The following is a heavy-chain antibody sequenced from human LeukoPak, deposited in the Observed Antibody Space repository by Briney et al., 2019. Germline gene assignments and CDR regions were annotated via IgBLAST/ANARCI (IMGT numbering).Heavy chain of an antibody. V-gene: IGHV1-46*01. J-gene: IGHJ3*02. D-gene: IGHD3-9*01. CDR1: GYTFTSNY. CDR3: ARGRDYYDILTGYYTYDAFDI. Sequence: ASVKVSCKAFGYTFTSNYMHWVRQAPGQGPEWMGVISPSGGSTTYAQKFQGRVTLTRDMSTSTDYLELSSLRSEDTAVYYCARGRDYYDILTGYYTYDAFDIWGQGTMVTVSS. CDR2: ISPSGGST.